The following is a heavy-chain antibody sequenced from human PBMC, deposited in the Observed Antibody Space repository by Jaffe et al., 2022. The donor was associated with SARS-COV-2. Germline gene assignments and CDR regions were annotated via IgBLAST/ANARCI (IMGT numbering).Heavy chain of an antibody. CDR2: INHSGST. Sequence: QVQLQQWGAGLLKPSETLSLTCAVYGGSFSGYYWSWIRQPPGKGLEWIGEINHSGSTNYNPSLKSRVTISVDTSKNQFSLKLSSVTAADTAVYYCASWYYYDSSGYYYGEPDAFDIWGQGTMVTVSS. J-gene: IGHJ3*02. CDR1: GGSFSGYY. D-gene: IGHD3-22*01. V-gene: IGHV4-34*01. CDR3: ASWYYYDSSGYYYGEPDAFDI.